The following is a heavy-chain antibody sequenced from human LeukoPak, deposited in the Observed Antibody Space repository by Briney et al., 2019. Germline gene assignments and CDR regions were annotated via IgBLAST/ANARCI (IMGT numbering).Heavy chain of an antibody. Sequence: GGSLRLSCAASGFTFSSYWMNWVRQTPGKGLVWVSRINTDGSSTSYADSVKGRFTISRDNAENTLYLQMNSLRAEDTAVYYCTRGNGGNSPFDYWGQGTLVTVSS. V-gene: IGHV3-74*01. D-gene: IGHD4-23*01. CDR3: TRGNGGNSPFDY. CDR1: GFTFSSYW. CDR2: INTDGSST. J-gene: IGHJ4*02.